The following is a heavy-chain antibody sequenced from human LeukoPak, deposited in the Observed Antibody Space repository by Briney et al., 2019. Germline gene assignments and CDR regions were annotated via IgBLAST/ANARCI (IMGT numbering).Heavy chain of an antibody. Sequence: PSETLSLTCTVSGGSISSYYWSWVRQPPGKGLEWIGYIYYSGSTNYNPSLKSRVTISVDTSKNQFSLKLSSVTAADTAVYYCAAAYSSAWYSLAFDIWGQGTMVTVSS. CDR1: GGSISSYY. D-gene: IGHD6-19*01. CDR2: IYYSGST. J-gene: IGHJ3*02. V-gene: IGHV4-59*01. CDR3: AAAYSSAWYSLAFDI.